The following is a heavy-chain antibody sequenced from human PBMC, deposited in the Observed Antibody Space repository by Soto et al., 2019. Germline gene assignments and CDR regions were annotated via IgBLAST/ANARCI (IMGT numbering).Heavy chain of an antibody. CDR3: ARQGYSRTSAWSFDY. CDR1: GGSISDYY. Sequence: PSETLSLTCTVSGGSISDYYWNWIRQPPGKGPEWIGYIYHTGSTNYNPSLKSRVTISVDTSKNQFSLKLTSVTAADTAVYYCARQGYSRTSAWSFDYWGQGTPVTVSS. D-gene: IGHD6-19*01. V-gene: IGHV4-59*08. J-gene: IGHJ4*02. CDR2: IYHTGST.